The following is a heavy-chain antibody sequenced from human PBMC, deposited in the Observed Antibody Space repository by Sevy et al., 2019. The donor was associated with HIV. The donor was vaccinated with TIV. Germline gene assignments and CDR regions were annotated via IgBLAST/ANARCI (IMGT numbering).Heavy chain of an antibody. CDR1: GFSFSSYG. V-gene: IGHV3-30*02. J-gene: IGHJ4*02. D-gene: IGHD3-16*01. CDR2: IQYDGSNK. Sequence: GGSLRLSCAASGFSFSSYGMHWVRQAPGKGLEWMSYIQYDGSNKDYSDSVKGRFTFYRDNSNITLYLQMNSMRVEDAGGFSCVNEGGGEGGDHWGQGTLVTVSS. CDR3: VNEGGGEGGDH.